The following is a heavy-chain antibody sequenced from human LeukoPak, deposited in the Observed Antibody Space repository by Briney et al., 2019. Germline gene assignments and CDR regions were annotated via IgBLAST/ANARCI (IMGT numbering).Heavy chain of an antibody. J-gene: IGHJ4*02. CDR2: INENGDIA. D-gene: IGHD2-15*01. CDR3: ARLGPLGYCSGGSCYSSFEDY. Sequence: GGSLRLSCAASGFTFDDYAMHWVRQGPGKSLEWVSLINENGDIAYYGDSVRGRFTVSRDNAKNSLYLQMNSLRAEDTALYYCARLGPLGYCSGGSCYSSFEDYWGQGTLVTVSS. CDR1: GFTFDDYA. V-gene: IGHV3-43*02.